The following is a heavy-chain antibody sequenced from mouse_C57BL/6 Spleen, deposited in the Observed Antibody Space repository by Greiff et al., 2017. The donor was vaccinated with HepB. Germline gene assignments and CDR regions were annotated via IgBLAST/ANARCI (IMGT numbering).Heavy chain of an antibody. Sequence: EVMLVESEGGLVQPGRSMKLSCTASGFTFSDYYMAWVRQVPEKGLEWVANINYDGSSTYYLDSLKSRFIISRDNDKNILYLQMSSLKSEDTATYYCARESYYGRWYFDVWGTGTTVTVSS. V-gene: IGHV5-16*01. J-gene: IGHJ1*03. CDR2: INYDGSST. CDR1: GFTFSDYY. D-gene: IGHD1-1*01. CDR3: ARESYYGRWYFDV.